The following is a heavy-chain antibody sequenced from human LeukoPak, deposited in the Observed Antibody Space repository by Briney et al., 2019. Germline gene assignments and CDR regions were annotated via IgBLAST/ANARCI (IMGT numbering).Heavy chain of an antibody. D-gene: IGHD3-22*01. CDR3: ARGTMMVGP. CDR1: GGSISSYY. V-gene: IGHV4-59*01. CDR2: INNSGNT. Sequence: KPSETLSLTCTVSGGSISSYYWSSIRQPPGKGLEWIGYINNSGNTNYNPSLKSRVTMSVDTSKNQFSLKLSSVTAADTAVYFCARGTMMVGPWGQGTLVTVSS. J-gene: IGHJ5*02.